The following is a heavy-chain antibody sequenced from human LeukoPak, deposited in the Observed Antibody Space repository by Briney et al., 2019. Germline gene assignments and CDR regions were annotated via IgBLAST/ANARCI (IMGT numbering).Heavy chain of an antibody. Sequence: SVKVSCKASGGTFSSYAISWVRQAPGQGLEWMGGIIPIFGTANYAQKFQGGVTITTDESTSTAYMELSSLRSEDTAVYYCARVYYDFWSGHQPHNWFDPWGQGTLVTVSS. D-gene: IGHD3-3*01. CDR1: GGTFSSYA. CDR2: IIPIFGTA. CDR3: ARVYYDFWSGHQPHNWFDP. V-gene: IGHV1-69*05. J-gene: IGHJ5*02.